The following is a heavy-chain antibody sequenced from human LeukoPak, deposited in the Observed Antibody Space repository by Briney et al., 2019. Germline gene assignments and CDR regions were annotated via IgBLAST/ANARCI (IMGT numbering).Heavy chain of an antibody. CDR2: MNPNSGNT. V-gene: IGHV1-8*03. CDR1: GYTFTSYD. J-gene: IGHJ6*03. Sequence: ASVKVSCKASGYTFTSYDINWVRQATGQGLEWMGWMNPNSGNTGYAQKFQGRVTITRNTSISTAYMELSSLRSEDTAVYYCARGRYDSSGHYYYYMDVWGKGTTVTVSS. CDR3: ARGRYDSSGHYYYYMDV. D-gene: IGHD3-22*01.